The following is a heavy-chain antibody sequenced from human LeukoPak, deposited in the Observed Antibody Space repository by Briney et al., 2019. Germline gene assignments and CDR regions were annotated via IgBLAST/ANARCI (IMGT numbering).Heavy chain of an antibody. J-gene: IGHJ4*02. Sequence: ASVKVSCKASGGTVSNFAITWVRQAPGLGLEWMGAIIPTFDTPNYAQKIQGRVTITTDESTSTAYMELSSLRSEDTAMYYCAKGAAYGDTWGQETLVTVSS. CDR2: IIPTFDTP. CDR3: AKGAAYGDT. D-gene: IGHD4-17*01. CDR1: GGTVSNFA. V-gene: IGHV1-69*05.